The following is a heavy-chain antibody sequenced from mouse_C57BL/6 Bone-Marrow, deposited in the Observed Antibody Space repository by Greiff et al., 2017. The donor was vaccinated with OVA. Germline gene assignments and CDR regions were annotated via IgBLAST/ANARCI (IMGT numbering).Heavy chain of an antibody. V-gene: IGHV1-80*01. CDR2: IYPGDGDT. CDR3: ARIYYYGSSPDY. D-gene: IGHD1-1*01. J-gene: IGHJ2*01. CDR1: GYAFSSYW. Sequence: VMLVESGAELVKPGASVKISCKASGYAFSSYWMNWVKQRPGKGLEWIGQIYPGDGDTNYNGKFKGKATLTADKSSSTAYMQLSSLTSEDSAVYFCARIYYYGSSPDYWGQGTTLTVSS.